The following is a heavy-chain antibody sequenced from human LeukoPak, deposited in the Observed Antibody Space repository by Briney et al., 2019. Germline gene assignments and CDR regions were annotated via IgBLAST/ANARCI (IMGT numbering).Heavy chain of an antibody. J-gene: IGHJ3*02. V-gene: IGHV3-7*04. D-gene: IGHD3-16*01. Sequence: GGSLRLSCAASGFTFSSYWMSWVRQAPGKGLEWVANIKQDGSEEYYVDSVKGRLTISRDNAKNSLYLQMNSLRAEDTAVYYCARFPNSFMTRTFDIWGQGTMVTVSS. CDR1: GFTFSSYW. CDR3: ARFPNSFMTRTFDI. CDR2: IKQDGSEE.